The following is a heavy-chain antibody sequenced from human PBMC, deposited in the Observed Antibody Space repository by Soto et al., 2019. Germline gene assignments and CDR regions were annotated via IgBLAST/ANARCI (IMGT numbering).Heavy chain of an antibody. CDR1: GGSISSYY. CDR3: AREPYYYDSSGYYFDY. D-gene: IGHD3-22*01. V-gene: IGHV4-4*07. Sequence: PSETLSLTCTVSGGSISSYYWSWIRQPAGKGLEWIGRIYTSGSTNYNPSLKSRVTMSVDTSKNQFSLKLSSVTAADTAVYYCAREPYYYDSSGYYFDYWGQGTLVTVSS. CDR2: IYTSGST. J-gene: IGHJ4*02.